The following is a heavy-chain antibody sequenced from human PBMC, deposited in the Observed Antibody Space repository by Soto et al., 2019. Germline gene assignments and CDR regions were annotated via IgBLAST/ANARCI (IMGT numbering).Heavy chain of an antibody. V-gene: IGHV3-30*18. J-gene: IGHJ3*01. Sequence: QVQLAESGGGVVQPGRSLTISCAASGFTLGTYGMHWVRQAPGKGLEWVAVISNDGGDKYYSDSVMGRFTISRDNSKNTLYLQMNSLSAEDTAVYYCAKEIFDNSGYYPSLDALDLWGQGTVVTVSS. D-gene: IGHD3-22*01. CDR1: GFTLGTYG. CDR3: AKEIFDNSGYYPSLDALDL. CDR2: ISNDGGDK.